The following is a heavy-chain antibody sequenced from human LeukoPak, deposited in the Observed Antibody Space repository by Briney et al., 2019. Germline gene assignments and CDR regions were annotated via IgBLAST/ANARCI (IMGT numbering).Heavy chain of an antibody. J-gene: IGHJ3*02. CDR2: ISGSGGST. D-gene: IGHD3/OR15-3a*01. Sequence: GGSLRLSCAASGFTFSSYAMNWVRQAPGKGLEWVSVISGSGGSTYYADSVKGRFTISRDNSKNTLYLQMNSLRAEDTAVYYCAKGTGRLGAFDIWGQGTMVTVSS. CDR1: GFTFSSYA. CDR3: AKGTGRLGAFDI. V-gene: IGHV3-23*01.